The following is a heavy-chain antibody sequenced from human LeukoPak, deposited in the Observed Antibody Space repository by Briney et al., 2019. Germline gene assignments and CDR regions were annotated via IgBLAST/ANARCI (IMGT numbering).Heavy chain of an antibody. CDR3: AKGGVAVAGTVDY. J-gene: IGHJ4*02. D-gene: IGHD6-19*01. CDR2: ISWNSGSI. CDR1: GFTLDDYA. V-gene: IGHV3-9*03. Sequence: PGRSLRLSCAASGFTLDDYAMHWVRQAPGKGLEWVSGISWNSGSIGYADSVKGRFTISRDNAKNSLYLQMNSLRAEDMALYYCAKGGVAVAGTVDYWGQGTLVTVSS.